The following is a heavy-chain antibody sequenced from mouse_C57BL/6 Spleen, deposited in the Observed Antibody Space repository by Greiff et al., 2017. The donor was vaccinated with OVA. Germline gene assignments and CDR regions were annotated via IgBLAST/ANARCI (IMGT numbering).Heavy chain of an antibody. Sequence: QVQLKQPGAELVKPGASVKLSCKASGYTFTSYWMHWVKQRPGQGLEWIGMIHPNSGSTNYNEKFKSKATLTVDKSSSTAYMQLSSLTSEDSAVYYCARKGYYGSSPFDYWGQGTTLTVSS. D-gene: IGHD1-1*01. V-gene: IGHV1-64*01. J-gene: IGHJ2*01. CDR3: ARKGYYGSSPFDY. CDR1: GYTFTSYW. CDR2: IHPNSGST.